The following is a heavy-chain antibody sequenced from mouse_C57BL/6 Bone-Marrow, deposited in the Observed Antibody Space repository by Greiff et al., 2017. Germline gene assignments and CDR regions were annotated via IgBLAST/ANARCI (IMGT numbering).Heavy chain of an antibody. CDR1: GYAFTNYL. D-gene: IGHD2-1*01. V-gene: IGHV1-54*01. CDR3: AREVGNYGAY. CDR2: INPGSGGT. J-gene: IGHJ3*01. Sequence: LQESGAELVRPGTSVKVSCKASGYAFTNYLIEWVKQRPGQGLEWIGVINPGSGGTNYNEKFKGKATLTADKSSSTAYMQLSSLTSEDSAVYFCAREVGNYGAYWGQGTLVTVSA.